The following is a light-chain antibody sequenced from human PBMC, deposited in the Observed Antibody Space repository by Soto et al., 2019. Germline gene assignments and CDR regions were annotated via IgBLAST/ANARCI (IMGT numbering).Light chain of an antibody. CDR3: QQYNNWTPIT. V-gene: IGKV3-15*01. J-gene: IGKJ5*01. Sequence: EIVLTQSPCTLSLSPGERATLSCRASQSFSSNSLGWYQQKPGQAPRLLIYGASTRATGIPARFSGSGSGTEFTLTISSLQSEDFAVYYCQQYNNWTPITFGQGTRLEVK. CDR2: GAS. CDR1: QSFSSN.